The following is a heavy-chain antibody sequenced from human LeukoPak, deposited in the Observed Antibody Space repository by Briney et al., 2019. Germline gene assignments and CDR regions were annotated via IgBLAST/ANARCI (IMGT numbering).Heavy chain of an antibody. CDR1: GFTFSSYW. V-gene: IGHV3-30*03. Sequence: GGSLRLSCAASGFTFSSYWMTWVRQAPGKGPEWVAVISYDGSNKYYADSVKGRFTISRDNSKNTLYLQMNSLRVEDTAQYYCARDHYSSGWDHFDYWGQGTLVTVSP. D-gene: IGHD6-19*01. CDR3: ARDHYSSGWDHFDY. CDR2: ISYDGSNK. J-gene: IGHJ4*02.